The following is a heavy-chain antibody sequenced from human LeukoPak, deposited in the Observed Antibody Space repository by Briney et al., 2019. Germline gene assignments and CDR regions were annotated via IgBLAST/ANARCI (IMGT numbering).Heavy chain of an antibody. Sequence: EASVKVSCKASGYTFTSYGISWVRQAPGQGREWMGWISAYNGNTNYAQKLQGRVTMTTDTSTSTAYMELRSLRSDDTAVYYCARDLWDWNYEYYFDYWGQGTLVTVSS. CDR3: ARDLWDWNYEYYFDY. CDR1: GYTFTSYG. D-gene: IGHD1-7*01. CDR2: ISAYNGNT. J-gene: IGHJ4*02. V-gene: IGHV1-18*01.